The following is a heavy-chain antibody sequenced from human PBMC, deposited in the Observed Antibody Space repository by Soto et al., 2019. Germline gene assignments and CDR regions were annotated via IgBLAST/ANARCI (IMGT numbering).Heavy chain of an antibody. J-gene: IGHJ4*02. V-gene: IGHV3-30*18. CDR2: ISYDGSNK. CDR1: GFTFSSYG. CDR3: AKARGWDTAMIIDY. Sequence: GGSLRLSCAASGFTFSSYGMHWVRQAPGKGLEWVAVISYDGSNKYYADSVKGRFTISRDNSKNTLYLQMNSLRAEDTAVYYCAKARGWDTAMIIDYWGQGTLVTVSS. D-gene: IGHD5-18*01.